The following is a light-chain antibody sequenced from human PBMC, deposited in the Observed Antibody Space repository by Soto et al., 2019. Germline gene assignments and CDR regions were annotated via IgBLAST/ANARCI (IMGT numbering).Light chain of an antibody. J-gene: IGLJ2*01. CDR3: ASWDDSLSGPVV. CDR2: KND. V-gene: IGLV1-44*01. CDR1: RLNIGANT. Sequence: QAVVTQPPSASGTPGQRVTISCSGSRLNIGANTVNWYQQLPGMAPKLLIYKNDQRPSGVPDRFSGSKSGTSASLAISGLQSEDEADYYCASWDDSLSGPVVFGGGTQLTVL.